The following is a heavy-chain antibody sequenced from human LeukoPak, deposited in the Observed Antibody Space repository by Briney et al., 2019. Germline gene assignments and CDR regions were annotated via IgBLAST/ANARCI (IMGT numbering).Heavy chain of an antibody. CDR3: ARLLPMVRGVPYAFDI. J-gene: IGHJ3*02. Sequence: SETLSLTCTVSGGSISSYYWSWVRQPPGKGLEWIGYIYYSGSTNYNPSLKSRVTISVDTSKNQFSLKLSSVTAADTAVYYCARLLPMVRGVPYAFDIWGQGTMVTVSS. V-gene: IGHV4-59*08. CDR1: GGSISSYY. D-gene: IGHD3-10*01. CDR2: IYYSGST.